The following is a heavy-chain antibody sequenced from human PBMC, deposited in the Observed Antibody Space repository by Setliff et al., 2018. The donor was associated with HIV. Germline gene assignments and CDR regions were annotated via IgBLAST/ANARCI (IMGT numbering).Heavy chain of an antibody. V-gene: IGHV1-18*01. CDR1: GYTFTDYG. CDR2: INVNDGFR. J-gene: IGHJ4*02. Sequence: ASVKVSCKASGYTFTDYGIAWVRQAPGQGLEWVGWINVNDGFRNYAEKFQGRFTVTTDTSTSTTYMELRSLRSDDTAIYFCARDAGYSYGPTSRNFDQWGQGTLVTVSS. CDR3: ARDAGYSYGPTSRNFDQ. D-gene: IGHD5-18*01.